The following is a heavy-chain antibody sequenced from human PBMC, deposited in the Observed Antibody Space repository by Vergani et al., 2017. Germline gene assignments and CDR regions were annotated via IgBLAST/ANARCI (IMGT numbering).Heavy chain of an antibody. J-gene: IGHJ4*02. CDR1: GYTFTGYY. Sequence: QVQLVQSGAEVKKPGASVKVSCKASGYTFTGYYMHWVRQAPGQGLEWMGWINPNSGGTNYAQKFQGRVTMTRDTSISTAYMELSSLRSEDTAVYYCARDFSGSYYGGFDYWGQGTLVTVSS. CDR2: INPNSGGT. V-gene: IGHV1-2*02. CDR3: ARDFSGSYYGGFDY. D-gene: IGHD1-26*01.